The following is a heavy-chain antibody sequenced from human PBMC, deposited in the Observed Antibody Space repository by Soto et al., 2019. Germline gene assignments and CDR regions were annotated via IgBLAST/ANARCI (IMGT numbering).Heavy chain of an antibody. Sequence: EVQLVESGGGLVQPGGSLRVSCAASGFTFSSYSINWVRQAPGKGLEWVSYISGSSTIYYADSVKGRFTIARDNAKNTVYLQMNSLRVEDTAVYYCARTGVGAQLWATHYYYGMDVWGRGTTVTVSS. CDR3: ARTGVGAQLWATHYYYGMDV. J-gene: IGHJ6*02. D-gene: IGHD5-18*01. CDR2: ISGSSTI. CDR1: GFTFSSYS. V-gene: IGHV3-48*01.